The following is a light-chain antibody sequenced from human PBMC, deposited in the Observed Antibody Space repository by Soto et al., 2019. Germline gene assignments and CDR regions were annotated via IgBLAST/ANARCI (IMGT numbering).Light chain of an antibody. CDR1: QTISSW. Sequence: DIKMFKSPSILSGYIGDRVTITCRASQTISSWLAWYQQKPGKAPKLLIYKASTLKSGVPSRFSGSGSGTEFTLTISSLQPDDFATYYCQQYNTFWTFGQGTNVDI. CDR3: QQYNTFWT. CDR2: KAS. J-gene: IGKJ3*01. V-gene: IGKV1-5*03.